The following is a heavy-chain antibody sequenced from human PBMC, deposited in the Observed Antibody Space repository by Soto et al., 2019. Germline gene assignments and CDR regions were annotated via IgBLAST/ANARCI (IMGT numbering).Heavy chain of an antibody. CDR3: ARVLLEGTLAQYYYGSGSYYYFDY. CDR2: INAGNGNT. J-gene: IGHJ4*02. V-gene: IGHV1-3*01. Sequence: GASVKVSCKASGYTFTSYAMHWVRQAPGQRLEWMGWINAGNGNTKYSQKFQGRVTITRDTSASTAYMELSSLRSEDTAVYYCARVLLEGTLAQYYYGSGSYYYFDYWGQGTLVTVSS. D-gene: IGHD3-10*01. CDR1: GYTFTSYA.